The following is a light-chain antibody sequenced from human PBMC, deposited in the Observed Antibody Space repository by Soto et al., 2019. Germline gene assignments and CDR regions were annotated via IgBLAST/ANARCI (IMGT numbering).Light chain of an antibody. CDR2: DDT. V-gene: IGLV3-1*01. J-gene: IGLJ2*01. CDR3: QAWDNSVV. Sequence: SYELTQPPSVSVSPGQTATMTCSGAKFGVKYVCWYQQKPRQSPVLVIYDDTNRPSGIPERFSGSNSGNTATLTISGTQAMDEADYYCQAWDNSVVFGGGTKVTVL. CDR1: KFGVKY.